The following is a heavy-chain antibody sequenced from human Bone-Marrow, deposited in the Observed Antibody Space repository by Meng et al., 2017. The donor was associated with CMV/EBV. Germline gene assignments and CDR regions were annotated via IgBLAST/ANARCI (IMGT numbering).Heavy chain of an antibody. V-gene: IGHV3-7*01. D-gene: IGHD6-13*01. Sequence: GESLKISCTASGFTFSRYWMTWVRQAPGKGLEWVANIKQDGGTIYYVDSVKGRFTTSRENAKNSLYLQMNSLRVEDTAVYYCARIGYSSSSLDYWGQGTLVTVSS. J-gene: IGHJ4*02. CDR1: GFTFSRYW. CDR3: ARIGYSSSSLDY. CDR2: IKQDGGTI.